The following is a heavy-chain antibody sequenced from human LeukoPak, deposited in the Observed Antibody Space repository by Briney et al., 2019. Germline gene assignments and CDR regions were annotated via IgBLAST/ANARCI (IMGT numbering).Heavy chain of an antibody. CDR3: ARRGGRYYIDY. D-gene: IGHD3-10*01. J-gene: IGHJ4*02. CDR2: IYYSGTT. Sequence: SETLSLTCTVSGGSISSYYWAWIRQPPGKELEWIGSIYYSGTTYYNPSLKSRVTISVDTSKNQFSLKLTSVTAADTAVYYCARRGGRYYIDYWGQGTLVTVSS. V-gene: IGHV4-39*01. CDR1: GGSISSYY.